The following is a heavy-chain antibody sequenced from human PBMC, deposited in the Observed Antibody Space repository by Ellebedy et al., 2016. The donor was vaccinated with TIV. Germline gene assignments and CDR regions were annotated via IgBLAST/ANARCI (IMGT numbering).Heavy chain of an antibody. D-gene: IGHD3-3*01. CDR2: VNPSGGST. V-gene: IGHV1-46*04. CDR1: GYTFTRYY. CDR3: ARDDLEDFWRGYPDY. Sequence: AASVKVSCKASGYTFTRYYMHWVRQAPGQGLEWMGIVNPSGGSTSYAQKLQGRVTMTRDTSTSTVYMELRSLRSEDTAVYYCARDDLEDFWRGYPDYWGQGTLVTVSS. J-gene: IGHJ4*02.